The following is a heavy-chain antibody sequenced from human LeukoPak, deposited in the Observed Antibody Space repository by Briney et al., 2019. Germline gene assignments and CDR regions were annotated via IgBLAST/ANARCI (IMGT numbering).Heavy chain of an antibody. CDR2: FYYSCGT. CDR3: ARHSSGWHFDS. Sequence: SSETLSLTCSVSGVSVSNHYWSWIRKPPGKGLEWIGWFYYSCGTHFNPSLGGRVTISADTSRRHLSLNLRALTASDTAVYYCARHSSGWHFDSWGQGALVTVSS. V-gene: IGHV4-59*02. CDR1: GVSVSNHY. D-gene: IGHD6-19*01. J-gene: IGHJ4*02.